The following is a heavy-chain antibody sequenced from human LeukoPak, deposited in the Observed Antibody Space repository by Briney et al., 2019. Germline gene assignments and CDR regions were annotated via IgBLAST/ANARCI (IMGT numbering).Heavy chain of an antibody. D-gene: IGHD2-2*01. CDR2: IRNKANSYST. V-gene: IGHV3-72*01. CDR3: ARYQLPVRYFDF. J-gene: IGHJ4*02. CDR1: GFTFSDHY. Sequence: GGSLRLSCAASGFTFSDHYMDWIRQAPGKGLECVARIRNKANSYSTEYAASVEGRFTISRDDSKSSLFLQMNTLKTEDTAVYYCARYQLPVRYFDFWGQGTLVTVSS.